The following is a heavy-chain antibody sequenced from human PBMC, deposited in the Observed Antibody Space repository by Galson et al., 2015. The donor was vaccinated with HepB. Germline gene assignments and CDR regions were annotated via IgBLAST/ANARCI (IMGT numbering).Heavy chain of an antibody. CDR3: ARENLEWLLGYDYYYYMDV. V-gene: IGHV3-33*01. J-gene: IGHJ6*03. CDR1: GFTFSSYG. CDR2: IWYDGSNK. D-gene: IGHD3-3*01. Sequence: SLRLSCAASGFTFSSYGMHWVRQAPGKGLEWVAVIWYDGSNKYYADSVKGRFTISRDNSKNTLYLQMNSLRAEDTAVYYCARENLEWLLGYDYYYYMDVWGKGTTVTVSS.